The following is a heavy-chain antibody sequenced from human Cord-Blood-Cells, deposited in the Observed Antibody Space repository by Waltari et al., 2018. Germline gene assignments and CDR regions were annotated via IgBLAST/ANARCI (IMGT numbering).Heavy chain of an antibody. Sequence: QLQLQESGPGLVKPSETLSLTCTVSGGSISSSSYYWGWIRQPPGKGLEWIGSIYYSGSTYYNPPLKSRVTISVDTSKNQFSLKLSSVTAADTAVYYCARLVVVGATTAYFDYWGQGTLVTVSS. CDR1: GGSISSSSYY. CDR3: ARLVVVGATTAYFDY. V-gene: IGHV4-39*01. J-gene: IGHJ4*02. D-gene: IGHD1-26*01. CDR2: IYYSGST.